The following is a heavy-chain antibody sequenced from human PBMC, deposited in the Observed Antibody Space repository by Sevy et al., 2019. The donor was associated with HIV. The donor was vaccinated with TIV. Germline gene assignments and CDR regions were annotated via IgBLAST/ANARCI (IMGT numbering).Heavy chain of an antibody. J-gene: IGHJ4*02. CDR3: ARDVAAGDY. CDR1: GFTFTRYW. Sequence: GGSLRLSCVASGFTFTRYWMSWVRQAPGKGLEWVANINEDGSGKYYVDSVKGRFIISRDNAKNSLSLQMNSLRAEDTALYYCARDVAAGDYWGQGTLVTVSS. V-gene: IGHV3-7*01. CDR2: INEDGSGK. D-gene: IGHD2-21*01.